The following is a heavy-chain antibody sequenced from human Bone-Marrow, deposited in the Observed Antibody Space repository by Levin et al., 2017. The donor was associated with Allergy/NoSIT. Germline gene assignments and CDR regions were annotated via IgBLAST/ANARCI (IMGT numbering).Heavy chain of an antibody. CDR2: LNWNGAAA. Sequence: PGRSLRLSCIASGFTFADYGVAWVRQVPRKGLEWVSGLNWNGAAAGYADSVKGRFSISRDNAKKSVFLQMSSLRAEDTALYYCAKRAAATVDWYFDLWGRGTLVTVSS. CDR3: AKRAAATVDWYFDL. J-gene: IGHJ2*01. D-gene: IGHD1-1*01. CDR1: GFTFADYG. V-gene: IGHV3-20*04.